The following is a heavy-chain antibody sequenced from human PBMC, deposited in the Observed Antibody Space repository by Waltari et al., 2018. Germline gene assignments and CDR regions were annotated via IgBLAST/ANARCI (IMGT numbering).Heavy chain of an antibody. CDR2: VYGGGKT. CDR1: GDSMSSAYW. J-gene: IGHJ4*02. V-gene: IGHV4-4*02. CDR3: ARDRGRGLYLDS. Sequence: QLQLQESGPGLVKPSGTLSLTCGVSGDSMSSAYWWSWVRQPPGKGLEWIGQVYGGGKTNYNPSFASRVTVELDTYNKKFSLKVTSATAADTAVYYCARDRGRGLYLDSWGPG. D-gene: IGHD2-15*01.